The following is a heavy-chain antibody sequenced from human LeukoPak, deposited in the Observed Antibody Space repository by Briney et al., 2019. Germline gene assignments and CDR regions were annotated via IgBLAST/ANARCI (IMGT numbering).Heavy chain of an antibody. J-gene: IGHJ6*03. CDR3: ARQGLAYCSSTSCHKTNYYYYYMDV. CDR2: IYYSGST. V-gene: IGHV4-39*01. D-gene: IGHD2-2*02. CDR1: GGSISSSSYY. Sequence: SETLSLTCTVSGGSISSSSYYWGWIRQPPGKGLEWIGSIYYSGSTYYNPSLKSRVTISVYTSKNQFSMKLSSVTAADTAVYYCARQGLAYCSSTSCHKTNYYYYYMDVWGKGTTVTVSS.